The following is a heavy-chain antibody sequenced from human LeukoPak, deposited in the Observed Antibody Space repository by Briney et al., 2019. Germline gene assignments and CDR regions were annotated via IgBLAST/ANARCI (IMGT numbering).Heavy chain of an antibody. J-gene: IGHJ3*02. CDR3: ARDWNTAMAVDAFDI. CDR2: ISSSSSTI. Sequence: PGGSLRLSCIASGFTFSSYSMNWVRQAPGKGLEWVSYISSSSSTIYYADSVKGRFTISRDNAKNSLYLQMNSLRAEDTAVYYCARDWNTAMAVDAFDIWGQGTMVTVSS. D-gene: IGHD5-18*01. V-gene: IGHV3-48*01. CDR1: GFTFSSYS.